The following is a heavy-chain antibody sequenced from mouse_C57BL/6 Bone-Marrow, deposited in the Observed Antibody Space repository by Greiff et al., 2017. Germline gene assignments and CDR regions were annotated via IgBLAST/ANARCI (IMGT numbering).Heavy chain of an antibody. V-gene: IGHV3-6*01. Sequence: EVQRVESGPGLVKPSQSLSLTCSVTGYSITSGYYWNWIRQFPGNKLDWMGSISYDGSNNYNPSLKNRISITRDTSKNQLFLKLNSVTTEDTATYYCARDGGDGAMDYWGQGTSVTVSS. CDR2: ISYDGSN. CDR3: ARDGGDGAMDY. J-gene: IGHJ4*01. CDR1: GYSITSGYY. D-gene: IGHD3-3*01.